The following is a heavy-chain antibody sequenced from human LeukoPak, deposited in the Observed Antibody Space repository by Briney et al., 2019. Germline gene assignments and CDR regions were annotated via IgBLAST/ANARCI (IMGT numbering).Heavy chain of an antibody. CDR3: ARDAYDDASES. CDR1: GFTFKTYS. V-gene: IGHV3-7*01. J-gene: IGHJ4*02. D-gene: IGHD3-3*01. Sequence: GGSLRLSCGASGFTFKTYSMNWVRQAPGKGLEWVANLNPDGKDKYYADSVKGRFAISRDNAKNTVYLQMNSLRVEDTAVYYCARDAYDDASESWGQGTLVSVSS. CDR2: LNPDGKDK.